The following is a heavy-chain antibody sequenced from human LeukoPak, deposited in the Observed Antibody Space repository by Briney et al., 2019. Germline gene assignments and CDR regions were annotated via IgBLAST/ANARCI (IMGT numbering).Heavy chain of an antibody. J-gene: IGHJ4*02. CDR1: GYTFTSYS. D-gene: IGHD6-6*01. V-gene: IGHV1-46*01. CDR3: ARREYSTSFDY. CDR2: INPSGGST. Sequence: ASVKVSCKASGYTFTSYSVHWVRQAPGQGLEWMGIINPSGGSTSYAQKFQGRVTMTRDTATSTVYMELSSLRSDDTAVYYCARREYSTSFDYWGPGSLVTVSS.